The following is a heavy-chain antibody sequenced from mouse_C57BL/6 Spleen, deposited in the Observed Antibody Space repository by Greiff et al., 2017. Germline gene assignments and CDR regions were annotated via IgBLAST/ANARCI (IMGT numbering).Heavy chain of an antibody. CDR1: GYTFTSYW. V-gene: IGHV1-69*01. D-gene: IGHD1-1*01. J-gene: IGHJ2*01. Sequence: VQLQQSGAELVMPGASVKLSCKASGYTFTSYWMHWVKQRPGQGLEWIGEIDPSDSYTNYNQKFKGKSTLTVDKSSSTAYMQLSSLTSEDSAVYYCARYGGYFDYWGQGTTLTVSS. CDR3: ARYGGYFDY. CDR2: IDPSDSYT.